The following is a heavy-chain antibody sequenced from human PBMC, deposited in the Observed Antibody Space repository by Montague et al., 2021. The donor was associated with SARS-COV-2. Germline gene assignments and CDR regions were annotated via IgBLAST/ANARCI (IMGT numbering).Heavy chain of an antibody. V-gene: IGHV4-34*12. CDR3: ASRPAPLLHLDGSQRYFGYYGLDV. D-gene: IGHD3/OR15-3a*01. Sequence: SETLSLTCAVYGESYNPWGQSFNNYHWGWIRQSQGKGLEWIGDIKRGDTKYNPSLGSRVTISADTAKKQFSLMLTSVTAADTAVNYCASRPAPLLHLDGSQRYFGYYGLDVWGQGTAVIVS. CDR1: GESYNPWGQSFNNYH. J-gene: IGHJ6*02. CDR2: IKRGDT.